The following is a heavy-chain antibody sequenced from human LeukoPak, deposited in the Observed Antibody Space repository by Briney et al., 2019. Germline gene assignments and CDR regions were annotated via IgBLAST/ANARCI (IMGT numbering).Heavy chain of an antibody. Sequence: GGSLRLSCAASGFTFSDYYMSWVRQAPGKGLEWVSAISGSGGSTYYADSVKGRFTISRDNSKNTLYLQMNSLRAEDTAVYYCAKDQRITIFGVVIRWGQGTLVTVSS. D-gene: IGHD3-3*01. CDR1: GFTFSDYY. CDR2: ISGSGGST. V-gene: IGHV3-23*01. J-gene: IGHJ4*02. CDR3: AKDQRITIFGVVIR.